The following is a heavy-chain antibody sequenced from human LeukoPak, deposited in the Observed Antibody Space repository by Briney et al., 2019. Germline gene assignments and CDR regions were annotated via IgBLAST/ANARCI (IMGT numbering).Heavy chain of an antibody. J-gene: IGHJ4*02. D-gene: IGHD3-9*01. CDR3: AKDPTYYDILTPFDY. Sequence: SETLSLTCAVYGGSFSGYYWSWIRQPPGKGLEWIGEINHSGSTNYNPSLKSRVTISVDTSKNQFSLKLSSVTAADTAVYYCAKDPTYYDILTPFDYWGQGTLVTVSS. CDR1: GGSFSGYY. CDR2: INHSGST. V-gene: IGHV4-34*01.